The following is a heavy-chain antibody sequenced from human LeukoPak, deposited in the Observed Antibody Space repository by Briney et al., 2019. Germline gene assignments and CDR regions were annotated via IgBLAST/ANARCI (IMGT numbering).Heavy chain of an antibody. CDR2: INHSGST. CDR1: GGSFSGYY. J-gene: IGHJ4*02. V-gene: IGHV4-34*01. D-gene: IGHD3-22*01. Sequence: SETLSLTCAVYGGSFSGYYWSWIRQPPGKGLEWIGEINHSGSTNYNPSLKSRVTISVDTSKNQFSLKLSSVTAADTAVYYCARGHPRSTYYYDSGGRGDYWGQGTLVTVSS. CDR3: ARGHPRSTYYYDSGGRGDY.